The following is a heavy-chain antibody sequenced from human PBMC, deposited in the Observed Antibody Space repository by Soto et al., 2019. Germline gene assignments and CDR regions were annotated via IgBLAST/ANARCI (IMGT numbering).Heavy chain of an antibody. CDR3: AKDRSSARSIAAADLFDY. CDR2: ISYDGSNK. J-gene: IGHJ4*02. V-gene: IGHV3-30*18. Sequence: QVQLVESGGGVVQPGRSLRLSCAASGFAFSNYGMHWVRQAPGKGLEWVAVISYDGSNKYYADSVKGRFTISRDKSKNTLYLQMNSLRAEDTAVYYCAKDRSSARSIAAADLFDYWGQGTLVTVSS. D-gene: IGHD6-13*01. CDR1: GFAFSNYG.